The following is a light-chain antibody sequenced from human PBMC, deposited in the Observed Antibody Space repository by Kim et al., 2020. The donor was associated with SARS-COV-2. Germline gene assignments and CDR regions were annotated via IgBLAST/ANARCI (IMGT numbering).Light chain of an antibody. CDR3: SSYTSSTTLDL. CDR2: DVS. Sequence: SITISCTGTSSDVGGYNYVSWYQQHPGKAPKLIIFDVSNRPSWVSNRFSGSQSGNTASLTISGLQAEDEADYYCSSYTSSTTLDLFGGGTQLTV. J-gene: IGLJ2*01. CDR1: SSDVGGYNY. V-gene: IGLV2-14*03.